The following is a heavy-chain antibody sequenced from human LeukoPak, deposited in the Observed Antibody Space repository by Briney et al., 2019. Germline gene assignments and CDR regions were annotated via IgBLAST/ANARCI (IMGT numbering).Heavy chain of an antibody. J-gene: IGHJ4*02. CDR1: GFKFSRYR. CDR2: IKHDGGEE. Sequence: PGGSLRLSCADSGFKFSRYRMSWVRQAPGKGLEWVANIKHDGGEEYYVDSVKGRFTISRDNTKNSLYLQMNSLRAEDTAVYYCARDLSTVTTSSPFDYWGQGTLVTVSS. CDR3: ARDLSTVTTSSPFDY. D-gene: IGHD4-17*01. V-gene: IGHV3-7*05.